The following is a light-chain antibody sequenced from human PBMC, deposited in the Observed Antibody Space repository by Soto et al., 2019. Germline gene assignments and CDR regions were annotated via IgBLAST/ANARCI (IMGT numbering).Light chain of an antibody. J-gene: IGKJ1*01. CDR3: QHSSIYSEA. Sequence: MQMTRSPSTLSASVGDRVTITCRASQIISSWLAWYQQKPGKAPKLLIYKASTLKSGVPSRFSGSGSGTEFTLTISSLQPDDFATYYCQHSSIYSEAFGHRTMVDIK. CDR2: KAS. CDR1: QIISSW. V-gene: IGKV1-5*03.